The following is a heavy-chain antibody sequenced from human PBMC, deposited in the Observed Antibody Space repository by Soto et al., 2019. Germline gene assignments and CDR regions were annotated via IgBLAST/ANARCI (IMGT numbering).Heavy chain of an antibody. J-gene: IGHJ3*01. Sequence: EAQLVESGGGLVQPGGSLRLSCVASGLTFSNVWMSWVRQAPGKGLEWVGRIRSTIDGGTTDYGAPVTGRFGISTDDSKNTVYLQMNSLETEDTAVYFCTTGSRRGLDAFDLWGQGTMVTVSS. CDR3: TTGSRRGLDAFDL. CDR2: IRSTIDGGTT. V-gene: IGHV3-15*01. CDR1: GLTFSNVW.